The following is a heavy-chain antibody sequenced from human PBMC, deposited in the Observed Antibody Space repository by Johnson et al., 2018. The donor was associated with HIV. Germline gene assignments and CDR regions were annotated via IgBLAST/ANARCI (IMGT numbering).Heavy chain of an antibody. CDR1: GFTFSSYA. V-gene: IGHV3-30*14. CDR3: ARDGRDLVTRGSFDV. CDR2: IFSVGDV. J-gene: IGHJ3*01. Sequence: QVQLVESGGGVVQPGRSLRLSCAASGFTFSSYAMHWVRQAPGKGLEWVSVIFSVGDVYYADSVKGRFTISRDNSKNMVYLQMTSLRPEDTAVYYCARDGRDLVTRGSFDVWGQGTVVTVSS. D-gene: IGHD3-9*01.